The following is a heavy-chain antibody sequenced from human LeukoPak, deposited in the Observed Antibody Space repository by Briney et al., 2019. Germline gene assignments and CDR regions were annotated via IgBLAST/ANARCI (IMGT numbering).Heavy chain of an antibody. J-gene: IGHJ6*03. Sequence: GGSLRLSCAASGFTFDDYSMYWLRQAPGKGLEWVSGISWNSDNIDYADSVKGRFTISRDNANNSLYLQMTSLRPEDTALYYCVKDKDGYYYYMDVWGKGSSVTISS. CDR3: VKDKDGYYYYMDV. D-gene: IGHD4-17*01. V-gene: IGHV3-9*01. CDR1: GFTFDDYS. CDR2: ISWNSDNI.